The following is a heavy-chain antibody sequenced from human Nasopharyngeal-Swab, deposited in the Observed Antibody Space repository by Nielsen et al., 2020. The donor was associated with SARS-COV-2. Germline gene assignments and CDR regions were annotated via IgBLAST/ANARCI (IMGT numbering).Heavy chain of an antibody. J-gene: IGHJ3*02. CDR1: GFTFSGSA. V-gene: IGHV3-73*01. CDR2: IRSKANSYAT. CDR3: LVGAFDI. D-gene: IGHD3-10*01. Sequence: GESLKISCAASGFTFSGSAMHWVRQASGKGLEWVGRIRSKANSYATAYAASVKGRFTISRDDSKNTAYLQMNSLKTEDTAVYYCLVGAFDIWGQGTMVTVS.